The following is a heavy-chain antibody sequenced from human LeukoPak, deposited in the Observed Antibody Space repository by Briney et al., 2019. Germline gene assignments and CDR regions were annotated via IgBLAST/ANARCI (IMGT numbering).Heavy chain of an antibody. CDR2: ISWNSGSI. V-gene: IGHV3-9*01. D-gene: IGHD3-9*01. CDR1: GFTFDDYA. J-gene: IGHJ3*02. CDR3: AKDIALRDILTGYSAFDI. Sequence: PGGSLRLSCAASGFTFDDYAMHWVRQAPGKGLEWVSGISWNSGSIGYADSVKGRFTISRDNAKNSLYLQMNSLRAEDTALYYCAKDIALRDILTGYSAFDIWGQGTMVTVSS.